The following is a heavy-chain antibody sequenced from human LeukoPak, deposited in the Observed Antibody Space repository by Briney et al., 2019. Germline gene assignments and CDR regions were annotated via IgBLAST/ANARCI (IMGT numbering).Heavy chain of an antibody. CDR2: IYYSGST. Sequence: PSETLSLTCPVSGGSISSYYWSWIRQPPEKGLEWIGYIYYSGSTTYNPSLKSRVTISVDTSKNQFSLKLGSVTAADTAVYYCARHLIRRVYYWYFDLWGRGTLVTVPS. V-gene: IGHV4-59*08. D-gene: IGHD3-10*01. CDR1: GGSISSYY. CDR3: ARHLIRRVYYWYFDL. J-gene: IGHJ2*01.